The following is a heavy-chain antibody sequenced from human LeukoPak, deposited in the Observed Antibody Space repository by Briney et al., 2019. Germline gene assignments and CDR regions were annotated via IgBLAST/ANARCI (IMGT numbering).Heavy chain of an antibody. CDR1: GFTFSSYG. J-gene: IGHJ4*02. D-gene: IGHD3-9*01. Sequence: GSPRLSCAASGFTFSSYGMHWVRQAPGKGLEWVAVIWYDGSNKYYADSVKGRFTISRDNSKNTLYLQMNSLRAEDTAVYYCARVPVYDILTGPYFDYWGQGTLVTVSS. CDR2: IWYDGSNK. CDR3: ARVPVYDILTGPYFDY. V-gene: IGHV3-33*01.